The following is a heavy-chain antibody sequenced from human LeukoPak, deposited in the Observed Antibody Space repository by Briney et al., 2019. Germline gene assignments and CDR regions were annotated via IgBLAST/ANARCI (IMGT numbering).Heavy chain of an antibody. V-gene: IGHV4-4*07. D-gene: IGHD2-8*02. CDR2: IYTSGST. Sequence: SETVSLTCTVSGGSISNDYWSWIRQPAGKGLEWIGRIYTSGSTNYNPSLKSRVTMSVDTSKNQFSLKLSSVTAADTAVYYCARGLKLLVFDYWGQGTLVTVSS. CDR1: GGSISNDY. CDR3: ARGLKLLVFDY. J-gene: IGHJ4*02.